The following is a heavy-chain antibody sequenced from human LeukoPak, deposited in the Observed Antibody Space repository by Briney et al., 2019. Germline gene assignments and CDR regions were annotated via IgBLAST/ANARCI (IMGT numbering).Heavy chain of an antibody. V-gene: IGHV3-48*03. Sequence: SGGSLRLSCAASGFTFSSYEMNWVRQAPGKGLEWVSYISSSGTTIYYADSVKGRFTVSRDNAKNSLYLQMNSLRPEDTAVYYCARYSGSYYSFHNWGQGTLVTVSS. CDR3: ARYSGSYYSFHN. J-gene: IGHJ4*02. CDR2: ISSSGTTI. D-gene: IGHD1-26*01. CDR1: GFTFSSYE.